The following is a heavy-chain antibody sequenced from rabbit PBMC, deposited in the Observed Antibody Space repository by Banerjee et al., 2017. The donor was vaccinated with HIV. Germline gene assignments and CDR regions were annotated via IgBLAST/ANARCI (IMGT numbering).Heavy chain of an antibody. CDR1: GFSFTRSNW. CDR3: ARAAYGYGGYGDL. J-gene: IGHJ3*01. D-gene: IGHD6-1*01. V-gene: IGHV1S40*01. CDR2: IYGGSGSSA. Sequence: QSLEESGGDLDKPGASLTLTCTASGFSFTRSNWICWVRQAPGKGLEWIACIYGGSGSSAYYATWATGRFTISKTSSTTVTLQMTSLTAADTATYFCARAAYGYGGYGDLWGQGTLVTDS.